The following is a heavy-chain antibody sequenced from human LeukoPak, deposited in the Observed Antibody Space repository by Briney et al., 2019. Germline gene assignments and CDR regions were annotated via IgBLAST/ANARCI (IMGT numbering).Heavy chain of an antibody. J-gene: IGHJ4*02. CDR3: ARGGAVLRYFDWLSLAYYFDY. CDR2: INPSGGST. V-gene: IGHV1-46*01. D-gene: IGHD3-9*01. Sequence: ASVKVSCKASGYTFTSYYMHWVRQAPGQGLEWMGIINPSGGSTSYAQKFQGRVTMTRDTSTSTVYMELSSLRSDDTAVYYCARGGAVLRYFDWLSLAYYFDYWGQGTLVTVSS. CDR1: GYTFTSYY.